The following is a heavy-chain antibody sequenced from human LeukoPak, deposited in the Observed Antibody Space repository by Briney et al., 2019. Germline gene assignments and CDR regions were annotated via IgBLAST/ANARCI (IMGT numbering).Heavy chain of an antibody. V-gene: IGHV3-30*04. CDR3: ATEFNYYGSGSYG. CDR1: GFTFSRYA. CDR2: IRHNGSDK. D-gene: IGHD3-10*01. J-gene: IGHJ4*02. Sequence: PGRSLRLSCAASGFTFSRYALHWVRQAPGKGLEWVAFIRHNGSDKYYIDSVKDRFIISRDNSKNTLYLQMNSLRAEDTAVYYCATEFNYYGSGSYGWGQGTLVTVSS.